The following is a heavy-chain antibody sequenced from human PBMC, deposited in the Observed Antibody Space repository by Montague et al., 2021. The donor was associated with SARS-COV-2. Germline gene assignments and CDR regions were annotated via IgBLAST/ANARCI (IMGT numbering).Heavy chain of an antibody. Sequence: SETLSLTCTVTGGPISGSSDYWGWIRQSPGKGLEWIASVDYSGNTYYSPSLKSRLTISVDTSKNQFSLKLNSVTAADTALYYCARREYSYGWGDWGQGTLVTDSS. CDR2: VDYSGNT. CDR1: GGPISGSSDY. D-gene: IGHD5-18*01. CDR3: ARREYSYGWGD. J-gene: IGHJ4*02. V-gene: IGHV4-39*01.